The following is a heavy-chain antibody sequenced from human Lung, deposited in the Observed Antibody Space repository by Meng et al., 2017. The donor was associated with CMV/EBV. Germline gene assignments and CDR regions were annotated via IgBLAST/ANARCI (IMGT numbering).Heavy chain of an antibody. J-gene: IGHJ4*02. CDR1: GFTFSHYK. V-gene: IGHV3-48*03. CDR3: ARSDSYGDCDS. CDR2: ISRSDNTK. Sequence: GESXKISCAASGFTFSHYKMNWVRQAPGKGLEWVSYISRSDNTKDYADSVKGRFTISRDNAKNSLYLHMNSLRADDTAVYYCARSDSYGDCDSWGQGTLVTVSS. D-gene: IGHD5-18*01.